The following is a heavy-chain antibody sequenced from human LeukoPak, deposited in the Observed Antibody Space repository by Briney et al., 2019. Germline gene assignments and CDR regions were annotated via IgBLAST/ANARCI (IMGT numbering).Heavy chain of an antibody. V-gene: IGHV3-11*04. CDR3: AREAVAAYYYMDV. Sequence: PGGSLRLSCAVSGFTFSDYYMSWIRQAPGKGLEWVSYISSSGSTIYYADSVKGRFTISRDNAKNSLYLQMNSLRAEDTAVYYCAREAVAAYYYMDVWGKGTTVTVSS. J-gene: IGHJ6*03. D-gene: IGHD6-19*01. CDR1: GFTFSDYY. CDR2: ISSSGSTI.